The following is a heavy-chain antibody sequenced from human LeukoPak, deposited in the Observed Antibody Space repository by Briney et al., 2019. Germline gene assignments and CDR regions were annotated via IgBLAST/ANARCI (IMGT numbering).Heavy chain of an antibody. D-gene: IGHD6-13*01. CDR2: ISTSANT. J-gene: IGHJ4*02. CDR3: ARAVRFSSSWYFDS. V-gene: IGHV4-4*07. CDR1: GGSINSYY. Sequence: SETLSLTCTVSGGSINSYYWTWIRQPAGKGLEWIGRISTSANTGFNPSLKSRVTMSLDTSKNQFSLALSSVTATDTAVYYRARAVRFSSSWYFDSWGQGTLVTVSS.